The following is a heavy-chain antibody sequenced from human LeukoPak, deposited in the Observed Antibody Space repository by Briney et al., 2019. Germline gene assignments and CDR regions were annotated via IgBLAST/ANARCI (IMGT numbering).Heavy chain of an antibody. D-gene: IGHD1-26*01. CDR3: ARGEVYYSGSYWVDY. J-gene: IGHJ4*02. CDR1: GGSVSSGSYY. Sequence: PSETLSLTCTVSGGSVSSGSYYWNWIRQPSGKGLEWIGYIYYSGSTKYNPSLKSRVTISVDTSKNQFSLKLSSVTAADTAVYYCARGEVYYSGSYWVDYWGQGTLVTVSS. CDR2: IYYSGST. V-gene: IGHV4-61*01.